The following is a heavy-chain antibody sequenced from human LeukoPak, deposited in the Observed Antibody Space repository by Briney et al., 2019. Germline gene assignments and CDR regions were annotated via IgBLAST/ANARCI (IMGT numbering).Heavy chain of an antibody. CDR2: ISSSGSTI. Sequence: SGGSLRLSCAASGFTFSDYYMSWIRQAPGKGLEWVSYISSSGSTIYYADSVRGRFTISRDNARNSLYLQTNSLRAEDTAVYYCARVKRGDYYFDYWGRGTLVTVSS. V-gene: IGHV3-11*04. D-gene: IGHD2-21*01. J-gene: IGHJ4*02. CDR1: GFTFSDYY. CDR3: ARVKRGDYYFDY.